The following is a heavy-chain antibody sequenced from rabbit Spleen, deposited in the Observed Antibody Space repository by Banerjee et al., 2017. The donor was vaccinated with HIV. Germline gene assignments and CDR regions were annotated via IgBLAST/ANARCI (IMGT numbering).Heavy chain of an antibody. J-gene: IGHJ4*01. CDR2: INTATGKP. D-gene: IGHD2-1*01. V-gene: IGHV1S45*01. CDR3: ARGSAMMTMVITGYYLHL. Sequence: QEQLKESGGGLVKPGGCLELFCKASGFSFSDRDVMCWVRQAPGKGLEWIACINTATGKPVYSTWAKGRFTVSTTSSTTVTLQMTSLTAADTATYFCARGSAMMTMVITGYYLHLWGPGTLVTVS. CDR1: GFSFSDRDV.